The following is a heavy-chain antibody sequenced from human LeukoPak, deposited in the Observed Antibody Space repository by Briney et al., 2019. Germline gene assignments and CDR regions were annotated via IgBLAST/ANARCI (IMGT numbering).Heavy chain of an antibody. V-gene: IGHV3-30*04. J-gene: IGHJ4*02. Sequence: GGSLRLSCAASGFAFSSFAMHWVRQAPGKGLEWVAVISYDGSNKYYADSVKGRFTISRDNSKNTLYLQMNSLRAEDTAVYYCAVSYQPLLYYDYWGQGTLVTVSS. CDR2: ISYDGSNK. CDR1: GFAFSSFA. CDR3: AVSYQPLLYYDY. D-gene: IGHD2-2*01.